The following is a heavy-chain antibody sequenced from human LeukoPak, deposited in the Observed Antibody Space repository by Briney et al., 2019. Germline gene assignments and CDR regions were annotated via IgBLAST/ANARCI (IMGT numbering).Heavy chain of an antibody. D-gene: IGHD3-3*01. Sequence: ETLSLTCTVSGGSISSSSYYWGWIRQPPGKGLEWVSAISGSGGSTYYADSVRGRFTISRDNSKNTLYLQMNSLRAEDTAVYYCAKDRTRIRFRELRYYFDYWGQGTLVTVSS. CDR1: GGSISSSSYY. CDR2: ISGSGGST. V-gene: IGHV3-23*01. J-gene: IGHJ4*02. CDR3: AKDRTRIRFRELRYYFDY.